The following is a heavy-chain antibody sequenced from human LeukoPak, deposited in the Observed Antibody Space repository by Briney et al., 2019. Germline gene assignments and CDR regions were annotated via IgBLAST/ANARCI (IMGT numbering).Heavy chain of an antibody. V-gene: IGHV4-59*01. CDR2: IYYSGST. CDR3: ASSYYDSSGPNY. D-gene: IGHD3-22*01. CDR1: GGSISNYY. Sequence: PSETLSLTCTVSGGSISNYYWSWIRQPPGKGLEWIGYIYYSGSTNYNPSLKSRVTISVDTSKNQFSLKLSSVTAADTAVYYCASSYYDSSGPNYWGQGTLVTVSS. J-gene: IGHJ4*02.